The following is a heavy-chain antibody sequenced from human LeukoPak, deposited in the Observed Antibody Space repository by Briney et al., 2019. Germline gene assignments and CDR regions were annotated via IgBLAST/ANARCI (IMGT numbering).Heavy chain of an antibody. J-gene: IGHJ4*02. D-gene: IGHD2-21*02. CDR2: IYSGGTT. CDR1: GFTVSSTY. CDR3: VTLYSTRVTDDY. Sequence: PGGSLRLSCAASGFTVSSTYVSWVRQAQGKGLEWVSVIYSGGTTYYADSVKGRFTISRDNFKNTVHLQMNSLRVEDTAVYYCVTLYSTRVTDDYWGQGTLVTVSS. V-gene: IGHV3-53*01.